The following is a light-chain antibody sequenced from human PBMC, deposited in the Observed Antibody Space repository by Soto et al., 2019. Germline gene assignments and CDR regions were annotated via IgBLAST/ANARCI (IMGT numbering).Light chain of an antibody. CDR1: QGISSY. J-gene: IGKJ3*01. Sequence: DIQLTQSPSFLSASVGDRVTITCRASQGISSYLAWYQQKPGKAPKLLIYAASTWQSGVPSRFSGSGSGTEFALTISSLQPEDFATSFCQQRNSYSGTFGPGTKADIK. CDR3: QQRNSYSGT. CDR2: AAS. V-gene: IGKV1-9*01.